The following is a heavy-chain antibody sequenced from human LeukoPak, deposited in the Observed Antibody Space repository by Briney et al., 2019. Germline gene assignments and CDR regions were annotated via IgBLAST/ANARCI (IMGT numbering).Heavy chain of an antibody. V-gene: IGHV1-2*02. D-gene: IGHD6-25*01. CDR3: ARRAVYYYYGMDV. CDR1: GYTFTGYY. J-gene: IGHJ6*02. Sequence: ASVKVSCKASGYTFTGYYIHWVRQGPGQGLERMGWINPNSGGANYAQKFQGRVTMARDTSISTAYMELTRLNSDDTAVYYCARRAVYYYYGMDVWGQGSTVTVSS. CDR2: INPNSGGA.